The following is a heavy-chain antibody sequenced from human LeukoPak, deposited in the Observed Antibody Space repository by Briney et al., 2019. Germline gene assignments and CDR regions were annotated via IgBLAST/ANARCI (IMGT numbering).Heavy chain of an antibody. CDR3: ARHSYNYYGLDV. D-gene: IGHD1-26*01. J-gene: IGHJ6*02. V-gene: IGHV4-38-2*02. CDR2: IHYSGTT. CDR1: GYSISSGYY. Sequence: PSETLSLTCTVSGYSISSGYYWGWIRPPPGKGLEWIGYIHYSGTTNYNPSLKSRVTMSVDTSNNHLSLRLTSVTAADTALYYCARHSYNYYGLDVWGQGTTITV.